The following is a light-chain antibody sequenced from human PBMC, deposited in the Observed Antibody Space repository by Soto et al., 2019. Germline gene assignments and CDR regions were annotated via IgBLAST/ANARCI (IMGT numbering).Light chain of an antibody. V-gene: IGLV2-18*02. CDR2: EVN. CDR3: SAYTTSWTYV. Sequence: QSALTQPPSVSGSPGQSVTISCTGTSSDIGSYDRVSWYQQTPGTAPKLMIYEVNHRPSGVPARFSGSKSGNTASLTISGLQADDEADYYCSAYTTSWTYVFGTGTKLTV. J-gene: IGLJ1*01. CDR1: SSDIGSYDR.